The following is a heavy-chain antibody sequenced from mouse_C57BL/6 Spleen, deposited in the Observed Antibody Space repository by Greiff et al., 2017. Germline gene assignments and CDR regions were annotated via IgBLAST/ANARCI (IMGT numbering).Heavy chain of an antibody. CDR2: IDPSDSYT. V-gene: IGHV1-59*01. D-gene: IGHD1-1*01. J-gene: IGHJ4*01. CDR3: ARKDGSSYVNAMDY. Sequence: VQLQQPGAELVRPGTSVKLSCKASGYTFTSYWMHWVKQRPGQGLEWIGVIDPSDSYTNYNQKFKGKATLTVDTSSSTAYMQLSSLTSEDSAVYYCARKDGSSYVNAMDYWGQGTSVTVSS. CDR1: GYTFTSYW.